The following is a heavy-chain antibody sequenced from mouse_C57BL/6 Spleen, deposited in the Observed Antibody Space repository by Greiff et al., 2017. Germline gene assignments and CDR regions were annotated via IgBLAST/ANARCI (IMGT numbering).Heavy chain of an antibody. CDR1: GFTFSDYG. CDR3: ASEGIIPFAY. D-gene: IGHD1-1*01. J-gene: IGHJ3*01. Sequence: EVMLVESGGGLVKPGGSVKLSCAASGFTFSDYGMHWVRQAPEKGLEWVAYISSGSSTIYYADTVKGRVTISRDKAKNTLFLHMTSLRSEDTAMYCCASEGIIPFAYWGQGTLVTVSA. CDR2: ISSGSSTI. V-gene: IGHV5-17*01.